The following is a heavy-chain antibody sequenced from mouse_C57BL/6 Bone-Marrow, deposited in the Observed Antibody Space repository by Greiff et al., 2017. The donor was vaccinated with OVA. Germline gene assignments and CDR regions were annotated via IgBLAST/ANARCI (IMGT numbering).Heavy chain of an antibody. CDR3: ARLYYDFFAY. J-gene: IGHJ3*01. CDR2: IYPRSGNT. V-gene: IGHV1-81*01. D-gene: IGHD2-4*01. Sequence: QVQLKQSGAELARPGASVKLSCKASGYTFTSYGISWVKQRPGQGLEWIGEIYPRSGNTYYNEKFKGKATLTADKSSSTAYMALRSLTSEDSAAYFCARLYYDFFAYWGQGTLVTVSA. CDR1: GYTFTSYG.